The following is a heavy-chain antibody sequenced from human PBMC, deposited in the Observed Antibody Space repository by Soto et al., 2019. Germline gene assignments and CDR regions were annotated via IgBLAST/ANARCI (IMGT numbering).Heavy chain of an antibody. Sequence: SETLSLTCAVSGDSITTNNWWSWVRQPPGKGLEWVGEVYHNGRTNYNPSLKSRVTMSVDTSKNQFSLKLTSVTAADTAIYYCARDAAVPGESDRFDYWGQGTLVTVSS. D-gene: IGHD6-19*01. J-gene: IGHJ4*02. V-gene: IGHV4-4*02. CDR3: ARDAAVPGESDRFDY. CDR2: VYHNGRT. CDR1: GDSITTNNW.